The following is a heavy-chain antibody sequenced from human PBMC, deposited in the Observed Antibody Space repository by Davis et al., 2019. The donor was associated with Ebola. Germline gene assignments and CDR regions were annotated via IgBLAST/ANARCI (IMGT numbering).Heavy chain of an antibody. D-gene: IGHD3-3*01. CDR2: IHYLGNT. V-gene: IGHV4-59*01. Sequence: SETLSLTCTVSGGSINNYFWSWIRQPPGKGLEWIGNIHYLGNTNHNPSLQSRVIISIDTANKQISLKLSSVTAADTAVYYCARGRLLEWPPTFYGLDVWGKGTTVTVSS. CDR1: GGSINNYF. CDR3: ARGRLLEWPPTFYGLDV. J-gene: IGHJ6*04.